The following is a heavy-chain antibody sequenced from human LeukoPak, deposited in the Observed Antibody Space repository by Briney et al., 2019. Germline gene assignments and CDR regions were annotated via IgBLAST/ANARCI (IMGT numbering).Heavy chain of an antibody. Sequence: GGSLRLSCAASGFTFSSYAMHWVRQAPGKGLKWVALISYDGSNKYYADSVKGRFTLSRDNSKNTLYLQMNSLRPEDTAVYYCAKVYYYDSSGYYFFDYWGQGTLVTVSS. CDR3: AKVYYYDSSGYYFFDY. J-gene: IGHJ4*02. CDR2: ISYDGSNK. D-gene: IGHD3-22*01. V-gene: IGHV3-30*18. CDR1: GFTFSSYA.